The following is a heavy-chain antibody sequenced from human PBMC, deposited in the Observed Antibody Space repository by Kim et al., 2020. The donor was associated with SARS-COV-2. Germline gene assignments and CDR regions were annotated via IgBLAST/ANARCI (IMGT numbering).Heavy chain of an antibody. Sequence: MPWFPQAPGKGLQCVAVISYDGRDKYYSDSVKGRFTISKNNSKNTLYLQMNSLRVEDPAVYYCARDHGYTYGSSSWFDPWGQGTLVTVSS. V-gene: IGHV3-30*04. D-gene: IGHD5-18*01. CDR2: ISYDGRDK. J-gene: IGHJ5*02. CDR3: ARDHGYTYGSSSWFDP.